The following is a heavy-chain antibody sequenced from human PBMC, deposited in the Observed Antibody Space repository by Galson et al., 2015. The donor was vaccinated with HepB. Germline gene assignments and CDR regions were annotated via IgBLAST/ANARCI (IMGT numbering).Heavy chain of an antibody. CDR1: GYTFTSYA. D-gene: IGHD6-19*01. CDR3: ARSLIAVAGMIADY. CDR2: INTNTGNP. Sequence: SVTVSCKASGYTFTSYAMNWVRQAPGQGLEWMGWINTNTGNPTYAQGFTGRFVFSLDTSVSTAYLQISSLKAEDTAVYYCARSLIAVAGMIADYWGQGTLVTVSS. V-gene: IGHV7-4-1*02. J-gene: IGHJ4*02.